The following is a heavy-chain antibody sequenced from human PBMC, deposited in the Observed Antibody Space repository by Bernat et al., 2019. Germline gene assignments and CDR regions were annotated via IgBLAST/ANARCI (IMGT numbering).Heavy chain of an antibody. Sequence: VQLVESGGGVVQPGRSLRLSCAASGFSFSRNWMSWGRQAPGKGLEWVANIREDGGQIYYLDSVKGRFTISRDNAKNSLYLQMNSLRSEDTAVYYCAKDDWGPAYWGQGTLVTVSS. CDR2: IREDGGQI. CDR1: GFSFSRNW. J-gene: IGHJ4*02. V-gene: IGHV3-7*04. D-gene: IGHD7-27*01. CDR3: AKDDWGPAY.